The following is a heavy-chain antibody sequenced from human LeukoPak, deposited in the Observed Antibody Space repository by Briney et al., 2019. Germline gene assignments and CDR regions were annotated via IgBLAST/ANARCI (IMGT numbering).Heavy chain of an antibody. CDR3: AIGNWDSSGYTNGFLDY. CDR2: INSDGSST. Sequence: GGSLRLSCAASGFPFSSYWMHWVRQVPGKGLVWVSHINSDGSSTTYADSVKGRFTISRDNAKSTLHLQMNSLRAEETAVYYCAIGNWDSSGYTNGFLDYSGQGTLVTVSS. D-gene: IGHD3-22*01. V-gene: IGHV3-74*01. CDR1: GFPFSSYW. J-gene: IGHJ4*02.